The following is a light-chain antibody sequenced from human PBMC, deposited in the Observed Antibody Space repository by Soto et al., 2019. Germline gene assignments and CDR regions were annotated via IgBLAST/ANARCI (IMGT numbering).Light chain of an antibody. V-gene: IGKV1-5*01. CDR3: QQYNSYST. CDR2: DVS. CDR1: QTISRW. J-gene: IGKJ1*01. Sequence: DIPLTQSPSTLSASVGDRVTITCRASQTISRWLAWYQQKPGKAPKLLIHDVSSLESGVSSRFSGSGSGTEFILTISSLQPDDFATHYCQQYNSYSTFGQGTKVEIK.